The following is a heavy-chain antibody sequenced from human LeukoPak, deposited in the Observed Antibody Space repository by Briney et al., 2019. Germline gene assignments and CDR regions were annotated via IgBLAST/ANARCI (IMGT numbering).Heavy chain of an antibody. D-gene: IGHD5-24*01. CDR3: ARDGYNSNGYYYYMDV. CDR1: GFIFDDYG. CDR2: VNWNGGST. Sequence: PGGSLRLSCAASGFIFDDYGMSWVRQAPGKGLEWVSGVNWNGGSTGYPDSVKGRFTISRDNAKNSLYLQMNSLRAEDTVLYYCARDGYNSNGYYYYMDVWGKGTTVTVSS. J-gene: IGHJ6*03. V-gene: IGHV3-20*04.